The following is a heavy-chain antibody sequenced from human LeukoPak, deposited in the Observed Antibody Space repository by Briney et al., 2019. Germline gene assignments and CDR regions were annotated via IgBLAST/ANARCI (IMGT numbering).Heavy chain of an antibody. V-gene: IGHV4-59*01. CDR1: SGSISSYY. CDR2: IYYSGST. CDR3: ARMDRSGWCYFGY. D-gene: IGHD6-19*01. Sequence: SETLSLTCTVSSGSISSYYWSWIRQAPGKGLEWIGYIYYSGSTNYNPSLKTRVTISADTSKNQFSLKLTSVTAADTAVYYCARMDRSGWCYFGYWGQGTLVTVSS. J-gene: IGHJ4*02.